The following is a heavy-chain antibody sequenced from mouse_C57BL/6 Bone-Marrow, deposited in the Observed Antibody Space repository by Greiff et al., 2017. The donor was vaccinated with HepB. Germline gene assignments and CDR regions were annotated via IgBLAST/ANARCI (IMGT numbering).Heavy chain of an antibody. CDR1: GYAFSSYW. CDR3: ARGGITTFYWYFDV. D-gene: IGHD2-4*01. Sequence: VQLQQSGAELVKPGASVKISCKASGYAFSSYWMNWVKQRPGKGLEWIGQIYPGDGDTNYNGKFKGKATLTADKSYSTAYMQLSSLTSEDSAVYFGARGGITTFYWYFDVWGTGTTVTVSS. V-gene: IGHV1-80*01. CDR2: IYPGDGDT. J-gene: IGHJ1*03.